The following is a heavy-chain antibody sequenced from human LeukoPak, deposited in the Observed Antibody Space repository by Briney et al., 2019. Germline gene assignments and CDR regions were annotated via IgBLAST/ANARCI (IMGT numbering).Heavy chain of an antibody. D-gene: IGHD5-12*01. J-gene: IGHJ4*02. V-gene: IGHV3-15*01. CDR3: TNTYIVASTRNFGDY. Sequence: GGSLRLSCAASGFTFSNAWLSWVRQAPGKGLEWVGRIKSQALGGTTDYAAPVKGRFTISRDDSKNMVDLQMTSLKAEDTAMYYCTNTYIVASTRNFGDYWGQGTLVIVSS. CDR2: IKSQALGGTT. CDR1: GFTFSNAW.